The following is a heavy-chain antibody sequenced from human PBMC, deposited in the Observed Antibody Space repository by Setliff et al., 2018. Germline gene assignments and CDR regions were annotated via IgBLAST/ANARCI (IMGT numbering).Heavy chain of an antibody. CDR2: VSTSGST. D-gene: IGHD1-26*01. Sequence: SETLSLTCAVYGGSFSGYYWSWIRQPPGKRLEWIGRVSTSGSTNYNPSLKSRLTMSVDTSKNQFSLKLNSVTAADTAVYYCARGPTMGATYFDSWGQGTLVTVSS. V-gene: IGHV4-59*10. J-gene: IGHJ4*02. CDR3: ARGPTMGATYFDS. CDR1: GGSFSGYY.